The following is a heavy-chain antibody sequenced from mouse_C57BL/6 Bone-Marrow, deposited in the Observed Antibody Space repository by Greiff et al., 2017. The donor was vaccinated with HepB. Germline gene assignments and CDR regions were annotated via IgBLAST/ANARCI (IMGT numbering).Heavy chain of an antibody. CDR2: IDPETGGT. Sequence: QVQLKQSGAELVRPGASVTLSCKASGYTFTDYEMHWVKQTPVHGLEWIGAIDPETGGTAYNQKFKGKAILTADKSSSTAYMELRSLTSEDSAVYYCTRSSNPAWFAYWGQGTLVTVSA. CDR3: TRSSNPAWFAY. D-gene: IGHD2-5*01. CDR1: GYTFTDYE. V-gene: IGHV1-15*01. J-gene: IGHJ3*01.